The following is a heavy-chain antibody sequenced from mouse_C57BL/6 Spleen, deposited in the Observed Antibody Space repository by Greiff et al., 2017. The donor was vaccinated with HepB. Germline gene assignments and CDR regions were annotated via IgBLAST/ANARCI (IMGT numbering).Heavy chain of an antibody. J-gene: IGHJ4*01. D-gene: IGHD2-4*01. CDR1: GYAFSSYW. Sequence: VQLQQSGAELVKPGASVKISCKASGYAFSSYWMNWVKQRPGKGLEWIGQIYPGDGDTNYNGKFKGKATLTADKSSSTAYMQLSSLTSEDSAVYFCKIYDYDAAMDYWGQGTSVTVSS. CDR3: KIYDYDAAMDY. CDR2: IYPGDGDT. V-gene: IGHV1-80*01.